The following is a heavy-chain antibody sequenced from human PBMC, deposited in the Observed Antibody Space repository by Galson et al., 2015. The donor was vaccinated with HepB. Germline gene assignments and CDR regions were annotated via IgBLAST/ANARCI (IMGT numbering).Heavy chain of an antibody. D-gene: IGHD3-22*01. CDR1: GGSISSDC. CDR2: IHYSGST. V-gene: IGHV4-59*01. CDR3: ARDRYDSSGYYDWFDP. Sequence: TLSLTCTVSGGSISSDCWSWIRQPPGKGLEWIAYIHYSGSTNYNPSLRGRVTISMDASKSLFSLKLSSVTAADTAVYYCARDRYDSSGYYDWFDPWGQGTLVTVSS. J-gene: IGHJ5*02.